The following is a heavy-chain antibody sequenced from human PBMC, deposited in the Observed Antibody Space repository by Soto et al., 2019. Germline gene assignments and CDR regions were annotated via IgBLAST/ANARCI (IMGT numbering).Heavy chain of an antibody. CDR2: IFSNDEK. J-gene: IGHJ5*02. V-gene: IGHV2-26*04. Sequence: QVTVKESGPVLVKPTEPLTLTCTVSGFSLSNAGLGVSWIRQPPGKALEWLAHIFSNDEKSYSTSLKSRLTISNDTSKSQVVLTMTNMDPADTATYYWASTYSTSWYWFDPWGQGTLVTVSS. D-gene: IGHD6-13*01. CDR1: GFSLSNAGLG. CDR3: ASTYSTSWYWFDP.